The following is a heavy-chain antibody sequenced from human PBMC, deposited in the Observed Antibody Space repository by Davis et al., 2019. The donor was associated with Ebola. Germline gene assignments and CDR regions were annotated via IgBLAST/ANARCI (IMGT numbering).Heavy chain of an antibody. V-gene: IGHV1-8*01. CDR2: MNPNNGNT. CDR1: GYTFTGYD. J-gene: IGHJ4*02. Sequence: ASVKVSCKASGYTFTGYDINWVRQATGQGLEWMGWMNPNNGNTGYAQKFQGRVTMTRENSMSTAYMELRSLRSEDTAVYFCARGGVAYSDLDYWGQGTLVAVSS. D-gene: IGHD2-21*01. CDR3: ARGGVAYSDLDY.